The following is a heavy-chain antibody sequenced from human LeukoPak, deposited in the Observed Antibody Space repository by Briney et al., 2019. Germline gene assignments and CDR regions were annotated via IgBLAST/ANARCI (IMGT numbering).Heavy chain of an antibody. CDR1: GGSISSYS. D-gene: IGHD2-15*01. J-gene: IGHJ5*02. V-gene: IGHV4-59*01. CDR2: IYYSGST. CDR3: ARVLKYCSGGYCYPIRFDP. Sequence: SETLSLTCTVSGGSISSYSWSWIRQPPGKELEWIAHIYYSGSTNYNPSLKSRVTISVDTSKNQFSLKLSSVTAADTAVYFCARVLKYCSGGYCYPIRFDPWGQGTLVTVSS.